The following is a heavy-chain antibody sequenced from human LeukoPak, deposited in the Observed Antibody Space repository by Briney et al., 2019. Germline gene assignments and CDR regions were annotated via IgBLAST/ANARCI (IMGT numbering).Heavy chain of an antibody. J-gene: IGHJ4*02. CDR2: ISGSGDT. V-gene: IGHV3-23*01. CDR1: GFTFTTYA. CDR3: ARGRFLEWLFCYFDY. Sequence: GGSLRLSCAASGFTFTTYAMNWVRQAPGKGLEWVSIISGSGDTYYADSVKGRFTISRDNSKNTLYLQINSLRADDTAVYYCARGRFLEWLFCYFDYWGQGTLVTVSS. D-gene: IGHD3-3*01.